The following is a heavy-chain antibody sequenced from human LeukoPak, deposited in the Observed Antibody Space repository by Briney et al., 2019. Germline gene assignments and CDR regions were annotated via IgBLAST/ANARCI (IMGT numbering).Heavy chain of an antibody. CDR2: IYTSGST. Sequence: PSQTLSLTCTVSGGSISSGSYYWSWIRQPAGKGLEWIGRIYTSGSTNYNPSLKSRVTISVDTSKNQFSLKLSSVTAADTAVYYCASTVGYSSSSGHYFDYWGQGTLVTVSS. D-gene: IGHD6-6*01. CDR1: GGSISSGSYY. V-gene: IGHV4-61*02. J-gene: IGHJ4*02. CDR3: ASTVGYSSSSGHYFDY.